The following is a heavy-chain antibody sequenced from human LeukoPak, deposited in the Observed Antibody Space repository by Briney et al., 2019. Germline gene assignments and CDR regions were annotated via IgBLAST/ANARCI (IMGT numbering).Heavy chain of an antibody. V-gene: IGHV3-48*01. Sequence: GGSLTLSCALSGFPLSSYSMIWVRPPPGRGLEWGSYISNSGSTTYYADSVKGLFTISRDNVKSSLYLQMNSLTVEDTAVYYRARGGTAVGIGEYWGQGTLVTVS. CDR2: ISNSGSTT. D-gene: IGHD6-19*01. CDR3: ARGGTAVGIGEY. J-gene: IGHJ4*02. CDR1: GFPLSSYS.